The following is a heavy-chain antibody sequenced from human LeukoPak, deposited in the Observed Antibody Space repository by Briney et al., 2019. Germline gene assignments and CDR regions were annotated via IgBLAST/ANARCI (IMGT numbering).Heavy chain of an antibody. Sequence: SETLSLTCAVYGGSFSGYYWSWIRQPPGKGLEWIGEINHSGSTNYNPSLKSRVTISVDTSKNQFSLKLSSVTAADTAVYYCASGSTSCYGRPGICYPRWFDPWGQGTLVTVSS. CDR3: ASGSTSCYGRPGICYPRWFDP. V-gene: IGHV4-34*01. J-gene: IGHJ5*02. CDR1: GGSFSGYY. CDR2: INHSGST. D-gene: IGHD2-2*01.